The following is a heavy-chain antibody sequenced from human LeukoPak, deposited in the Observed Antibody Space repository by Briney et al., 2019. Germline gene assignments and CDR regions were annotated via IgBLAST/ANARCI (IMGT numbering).Heavy chain of an antibody. V-gene: IGHV3-30-3*01. D-gene: IGHD3-22*01. CDR1: GFTFSSYA. CDR3: ARGTVVVITTGYYFDY. J-gene: IGHJ4*02. Sequence: GGSPRLSCAASGFTFSSYAMHWVRQAPGKGLEWVAVISYDGSNKYYADSVKGRFTISRDNSKNTLYLQMNSLRAEDTAVYYCARGTVVVITTGYYFDYWGQGTLVTVSS. CDR2: ISYDGSNK.